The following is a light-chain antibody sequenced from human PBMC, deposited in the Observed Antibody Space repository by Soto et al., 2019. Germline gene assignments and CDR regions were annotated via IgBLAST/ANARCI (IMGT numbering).Light chain of an antibody. CDR2: AAS. CDR3: QQSYTTPRFT. Sequence: DIQMTQSPSSLSAYVGDRVTISCRASQGIRFYLHWYRQRPGKAPWLRIYAASPLHHGVPSRFSGRGPGTDFTLTITTLQPEDFATYYCQQSYTTPRFTFGPGTKVDV. CDR1: QGIRFY. V-gene: IGKV1-39*01. J-gene: IGKJ3*01.